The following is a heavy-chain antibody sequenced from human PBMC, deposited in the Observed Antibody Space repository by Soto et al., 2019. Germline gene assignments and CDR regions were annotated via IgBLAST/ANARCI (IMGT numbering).Heavy chain of an antibody. CDR1: VFPFSSYS. CDR3: AREIYGSNEGIVY. J-gene: IGHJ4*02. V-gene: IGHV3-48*01. CDR2: IRSGGSPV. D-gene: IGHD2-8*01. Sequence: GGSLRLSCAASVFPFSSYSMNWVRQAPGKGLEWVSCIRSGGSPVYYADSVKGRFTISRDDARNSLYLQLNSLRVEDTAVYYCAREIYGSNEGIVYWGQGTQVTVSS.